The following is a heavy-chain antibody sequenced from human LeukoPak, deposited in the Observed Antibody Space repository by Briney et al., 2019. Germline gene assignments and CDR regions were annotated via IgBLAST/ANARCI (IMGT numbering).Heavy chain of an antibody. Sequence: GGPLRLSCAASGFTFSTYAMSWVRQAPGKGLEWVSSISRSGDRTYYRDSVKGRFTISRDNSKNTLYLQMNSLRAEDTAIYYCAKVQRSDFDMNFDSWGQGTLVTVSS. CDR1: GFTFSTYA. CDR2: ISRSGDRT. V-gene: IGHV3-23*01. CDR3: AKVQRSDFDMNFDS. D-gene: IGHD5-12*01. J-gene: IGHJ4*02.